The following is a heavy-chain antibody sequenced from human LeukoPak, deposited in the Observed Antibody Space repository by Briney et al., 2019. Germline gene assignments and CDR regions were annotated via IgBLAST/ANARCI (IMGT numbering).Heavy chain of an antibody. J-gene: IGHJ4*02. V-gene: IGHV4-34*01. CDR1: GGSFSGYY. CDR3: ARWDVDTAMVGSRGLDY. Sequence: SETLSLTCAVYGGSFSGYYWSWIRQPPGKGLEWIGEINHSGSTNYNPSLKSRVTISVDTSKNQFSLKLSSVTAADTAVYYCARWDVDTAMVGSRGLDYWGQGTLVTVSS. D-gene: IGHD5-18*01. CDR2: INHSGST.